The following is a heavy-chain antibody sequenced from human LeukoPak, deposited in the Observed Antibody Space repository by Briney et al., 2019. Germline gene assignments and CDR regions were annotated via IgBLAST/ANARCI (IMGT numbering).Heavy chain of an antibody. CDR3: AREYYNDYGDAFDI. Sequence: SETLSLTCTVSGVSITSYYWSWIRQPPGKGLEWIGYIYYSGSTNYNPSLKSRVTISVDTSKNQFSLRLSSVTAADTAAYYCAREYYNDYGDAFDIWGQGTMVTVSS. J-gene: IGHJ3*02. V-gene: IGHV4-59*01. CDR1: GVSITSYY. D-gene: IGHD4-17*01. CDR2: IYYSGST.